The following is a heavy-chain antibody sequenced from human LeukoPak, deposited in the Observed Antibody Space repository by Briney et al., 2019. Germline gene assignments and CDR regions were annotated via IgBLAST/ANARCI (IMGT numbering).Heavy chain of an antibody. J-gene: IGHJ5*02. CDR3: ARASVYAMDSWFDP. CDR1: GFTFANYV. CDR2: TSPDESLK. Sequence: GGSLRLSCAASGFTFANYVTHWVRQAPGKGLEWVAVTSPDESLKFYGDSVKGRFTISRDNAKNTLYLQMNSLRAEDTAVYYCARASVYAMDSWFDPWGQGTLVTVSS. D-gene: IGHD2-8*01. V-gene: IGHV3-30*04.